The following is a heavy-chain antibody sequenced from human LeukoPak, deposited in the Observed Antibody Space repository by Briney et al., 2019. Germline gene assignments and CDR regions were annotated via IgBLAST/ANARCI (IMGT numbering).Heavy chain of an antibody. Sequence: PGGSLRLSCAASGFTFSNAWMSWVRQAPGKGLEWVGRIKSKTDGGTTDYAAPVKGRFTISRDDSKNTLYLQMNSLKTEDTAVYYCTTVYDILTGYYKVSYWGQGTLVTVSS. CDR2: IKSKTDGGTT. J-gene: IGHJ4*02. CDR3: TTVYDILTGYYKVSY. CDR1: GFTFSNAW. V-gene: IGHV3-15*01. D-gene: IGHD3-9*01.